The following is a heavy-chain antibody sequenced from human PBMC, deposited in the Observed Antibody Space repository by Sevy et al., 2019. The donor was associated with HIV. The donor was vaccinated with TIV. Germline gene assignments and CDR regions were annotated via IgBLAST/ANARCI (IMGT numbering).Heavy chain of an antibody. CDR2: MYHRGTT. D-gene: IGHD6-25*01. Sequence: SETLSLTCTVSGDSIISSHWWSWFRQTPGKGLEWIGDMYHRGTTNYNPSLKTRVIISVDKSKNQFFLKLTSVTAADTAVYYCAAAAGTDILGYYVGSWGQGSSVTVSS. CDR3: AAAAGTDILGYYVGS. CDR1: GDSIISSHW. J-gene: IGHJ4*02. V-gene: IGHV4-4*02.